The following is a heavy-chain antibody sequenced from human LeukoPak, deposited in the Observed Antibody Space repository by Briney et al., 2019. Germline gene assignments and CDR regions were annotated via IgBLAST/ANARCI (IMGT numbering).Heavy chain of an antibody. CDR2: IKQDGNVK. J-gene: IGHJ4*02. V-gene: IGHV3-7*03. CDR1: GFTFSGYW. CDR3: ARLGLPDY. D-gene: IGHD2-21*01. Sequence: GGSLRLSCAASGFTFSGYWMSWVRQAPGKGLEWVANIKQDGNVKYYVDSVKGRFTISRDNAKNSLYLQMNSLRAEDMAVYYCARLGLPDYWGQGTLVTVSS.